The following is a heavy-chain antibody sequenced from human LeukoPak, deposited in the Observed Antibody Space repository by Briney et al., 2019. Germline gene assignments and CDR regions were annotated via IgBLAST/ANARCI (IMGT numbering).Heavy chain of an antibody. J-gene: IGHJ4*02. V-gene: IGHV1-18*01. CDR3: ERGAYCGGDCYQRSLDY. CDR2: ISAYNGNT. Sequence: ASVKVSCKASGYTFTNYGISWVRQAPGQGLEWVGWISAYNGNTNYAQKLQDRVTMTTDTSTSTAYMEVRSLRSDDTAVYYCERGAYCGGDCYQRSLDYWGQGALVTVSS. CDR1: GYTFTNYG. D-gene: IGHD2-21*02.